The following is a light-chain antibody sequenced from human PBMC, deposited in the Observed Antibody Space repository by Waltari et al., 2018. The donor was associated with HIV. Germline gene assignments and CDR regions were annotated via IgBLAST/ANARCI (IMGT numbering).Light chain of an antibody. V-gene: IGLV1-40*01. J-gene: IGLJ2*01. CDR3: QSSDNTLSGSV. Sequence: QSVLTQPPSVSGAPGQRVTLSCTGTRSNIGTHEVHWYQQLPGTAPRILIYDTNSRPSGVPDRFSGSKSGTSAALASNGLHAEDEADYYCQSSDNTLSGSVFGGGTKLTVL. CDR1: RSNIGTHE. CDR2: DTN.